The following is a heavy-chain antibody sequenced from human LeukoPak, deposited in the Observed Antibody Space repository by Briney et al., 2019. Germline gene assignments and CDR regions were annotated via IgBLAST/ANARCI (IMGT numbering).Heavy chain of an antibody. CDR2: ISGSGGST. J-gene: IGHJ4*02. CDR1: GFTFSSYA. CDR3: ATSAEAGLDY. Sequence: GGSLRLSCAASGFTFSSYAMSWVRQAPGKGLERVSAISGSGGSTYYADSVKGRFTISRDNSKNTLYLQMNSLGAEDTAVYYCATSAEAGLDYWGQGTLVTVSS. V-gene: IGHV3-23*01. D-gene: IGHD6-19*01.